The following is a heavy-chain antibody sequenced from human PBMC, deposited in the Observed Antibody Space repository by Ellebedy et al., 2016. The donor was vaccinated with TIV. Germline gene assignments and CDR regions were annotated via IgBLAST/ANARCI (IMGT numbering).Heavy chain of an antibody. CDR2: INPHSGDT. CDR3: ARHHVDTAMAREAFDI. Sequence: AASVKVSCKASGYTFTGYYIHWVRHPPGQGLEWMGRINPHSGDTNYAQKFQGRVTMTRDTSISTVYMELSRLRSDDTAVYYCARHHVDTAMAREAFDIWGQGTMVTVSP. V-gene: IGHV1-2*02. D-gene: IGHD5-18*01. J-gene: IGHJ3*02. CDR1: GYTFTGYY.